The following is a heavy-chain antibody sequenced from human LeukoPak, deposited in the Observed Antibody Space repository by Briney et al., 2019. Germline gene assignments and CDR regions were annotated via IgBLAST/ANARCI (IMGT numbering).Heavy chain of an antibody. Sequence: SETLSLTCTVSGGSISSSSYYWSWIRQPPGKGLEWIGEINHSGSTNYNPSLKSRVTISVDTSKNQFSLKLSSVTAADTAVYYCARPHSYGNFDYWGQGTLVTVSS. CDR3: ARPHSYGNFDY. CDR2: INHSGST. CDR1: GGSISSSSYY. D-gene: IGHD5-18*01. V-gene: IGHV4-39*07. J-gene: IGHJ4*02.